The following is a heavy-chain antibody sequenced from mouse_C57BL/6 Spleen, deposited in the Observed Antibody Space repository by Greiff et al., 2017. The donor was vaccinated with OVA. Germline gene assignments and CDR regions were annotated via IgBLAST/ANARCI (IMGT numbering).Heavy chain of an antibody. Sequence: QVQLQQPGAELVKPGASVKMSCKASGYTFTSSWITWVKQRPGQGLEWIGDIYPGSGSTNYNEKFKSKATLTVDTSSSTAYMQLSSLTSEDSAVYYCARGGYGNYPFAYWGQGTLVTVSA. CDR1: GYTFTSSW. V-gene: IGHV1-55*01. CDR2: IYPGSGST. J-gene: IGHJ3*01. CDR3: ARGGYGNYPFAY. D-gene: IGHD2-10*02.